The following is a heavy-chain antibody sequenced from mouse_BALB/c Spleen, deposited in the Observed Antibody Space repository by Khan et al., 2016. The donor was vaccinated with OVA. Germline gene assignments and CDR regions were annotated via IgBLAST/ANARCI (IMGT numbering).Heavy chain of an antibody. V-gene: IGHV2-3*01. CDR2: IWGDGST. CDR3: AIIYYGYDWLTY. D-gene: IGHD2-2*01. Sequence: QVQLKQSGPGLVAPSQSLSITCTVSGLSLTNYGISWIRQPPGKGLEWLGVIWGDGSTNYHSALISRLSINKDNSKSQVFLKLNSLQTDDTATYYWAIIYYGYDWLTYWGQGTLVTVSA. CDR1: GLSLTNYG. J-gene: IGHJ3*01.